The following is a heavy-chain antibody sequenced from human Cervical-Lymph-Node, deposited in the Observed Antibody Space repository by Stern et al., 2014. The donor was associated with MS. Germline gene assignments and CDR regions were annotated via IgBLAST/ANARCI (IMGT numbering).Heavy chain of an antibody. D-gene: IGHD3-3*01. V-gene: IGHV1-2*02. CDR2: INPNSGGT. J-gene: IGHJ4*01. CDR1: GYIFTDYY. CDR3: ARGSGTAYDLRGDY. Sequence: QVQLVQSGAEAKAPGASMKVSCRASGYIFTDYYIHWVRQAPGQGLEWLGWINPNSGGTNYAQNFQGRVTMTRDTSISTAYMELRWLGYADTAVYYCARGSGTAYDLRGDYWGQGTLVTVSS.